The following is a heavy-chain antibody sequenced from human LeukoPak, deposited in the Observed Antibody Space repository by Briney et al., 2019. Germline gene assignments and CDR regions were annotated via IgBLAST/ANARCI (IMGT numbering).Heavy chain of an antibody. CDR2: IWYDGDTK. J-gene: IGHJ4*02. CDR1: GFTFSNYG. V-gene: IGHV3-33*03. CDR3: AIGGTYGSGS. Sequence: GGSLRLSCAASGFTFSNYGIHWVRQAPGKGLEWVAFIWYDGDTKYYVDSVKGRFTISRDNAKNTVYLQMNSLRAEDTAVYYCAIGGTYGSGSWGQGTLVTVSS. D-gene: IGHD3-10*01.